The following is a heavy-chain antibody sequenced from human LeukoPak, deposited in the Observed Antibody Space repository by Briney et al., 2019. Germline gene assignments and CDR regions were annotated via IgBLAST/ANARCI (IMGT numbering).Heavy chain of an antibody. CDR3: ARDTVGATLDAFDI. Sequence: GGSLRLSCAASGFTFDDYAMHWVRQGPGKGLEWVAVISYDGSNKYYADSVKGRFTISRDNSKNTLYLQMNSLRAEDTAVYYCARDTVGATLDAFDIWGQGTMVTVSS. CDR2: ISYDGSNK. J-gene: IGHJ3*02. D-gene: IGHD1-26*01. CDR1: GFTFDDYA. V-gene: IGHV3-30-3*01.